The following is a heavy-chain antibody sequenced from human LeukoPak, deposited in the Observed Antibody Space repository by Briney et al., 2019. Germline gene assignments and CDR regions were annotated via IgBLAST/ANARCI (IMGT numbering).Heavy chain of an antibody. D-gene: IGHD6-19*01. CDR3: ARDWGYSSGWYPPPFDY. Sequence: PSETLTLTCTVSGGSISSGSYYWSWIRQPAGKGLEWIGRIYTSGSTNYNPSLKSRVTISADTSKNQFSLKLSSVTAADTAVYYCARDWGYSSGWYPPPFDYWGQGTLVTVSS. J-gene: IGHJ4*02. V-gene: IGHV4-61*02. CDR1: GGSISSGSYY. CDR2: IYTSGST.